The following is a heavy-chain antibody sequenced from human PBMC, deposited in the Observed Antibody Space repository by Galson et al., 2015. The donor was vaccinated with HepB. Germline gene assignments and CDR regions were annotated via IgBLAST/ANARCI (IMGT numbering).Heavy chain of an antibody. V-gene: IGHV3-30*18. CDR2: ISYDGSNK. J-gene: IGHJ4*02. Sequence: SLRLSCAASGFTFSSYGMHWVRQAPGKGLEWVAVISYDGSNKYYADSVKGRFTISRDNSKNTLYLQMNSLRAEDTAVYYCAKDPGSRGSRHYYFDYWGQGTLVTVSS. D-gene: IGHD3-22*01. CDR3: AKDPGSRGSRHYYFDY. CDR1: GFTFSSYG.